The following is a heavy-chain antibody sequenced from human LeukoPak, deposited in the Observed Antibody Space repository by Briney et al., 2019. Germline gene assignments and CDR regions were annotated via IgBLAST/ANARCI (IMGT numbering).Heavy chain of an antibody. CDR3: ARSIAVAETDAFDI. J-gene: IGHJ3*02. CDR2: INTNTGNP. V-gene: IGHV7-4-1*02. Sequence: ASVKVSCKASGYTFTSYGISWVRQAPGQGLEWMGWINTNTGNPTYAQGFTGRFVFSLDTSVSTAYLQISSLKAEDTAVYYCARSIAVAETDAFDIWGQGTMVTVSS. CDR1: GYTFTSYG. D-gene: IGHD6-19*01.